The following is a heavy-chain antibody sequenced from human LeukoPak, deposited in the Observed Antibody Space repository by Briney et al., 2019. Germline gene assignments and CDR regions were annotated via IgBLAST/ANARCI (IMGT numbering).Heavy chain of an antibody. J-gene: IGHJ6*02. CDR1: GFTFSSYA. CDR2: ISYDGSNK. V-gene: IGHV3-30-3*01. Sequence: PGGSLRLSCAASGFTFSSYAMHWVRQALGKGLEWVAIISYDGSNKYYADSVKGRFTISRDNSKNTLYLQMNSLRAEDTAVYYCARDPHVLLWFGELRPSSNYYGMDVWGQGTTVTVSS. D-gene: IGHD3-10*01. CDR3: ARDPHVLLWFGELRPSSNYYGMDV.